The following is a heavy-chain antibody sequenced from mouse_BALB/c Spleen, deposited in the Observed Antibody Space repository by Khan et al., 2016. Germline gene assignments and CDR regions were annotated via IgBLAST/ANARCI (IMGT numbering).Heavy chain of an antibody. CDR1: EYEFPSHD. D-gene: IGHD1-1*01. J-gene: IGHJ3*01. Sequence: EVELVESGGGLVQPGESLKLSCESNEYEFPSHDMSWVRKTPEKRLELVAAINGAGNDTYYPDTMERRFIISRDNTKKTLYLQINSLRSENTALXYCTRHYYGSSFWFAYWGQGTLVTVSA. CDR2: INGAGNDT. V-gene: IGHV5-2*01. CDR3: TRHYYGSSFWFAY.